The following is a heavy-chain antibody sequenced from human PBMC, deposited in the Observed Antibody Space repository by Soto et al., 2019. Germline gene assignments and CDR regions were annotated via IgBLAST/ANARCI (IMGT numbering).Heavy chain of an antibody. CDR1: GGSISSYY. CDR2: IYYSGST. Sequence: SETLSLTCTVSGGSISSYYWSWIRQPPGKGLEWIGYIYYSGSTNYNPSLKSRVTISVDTSKNQFSLKLSSVTAADTAVYYCARELYHCSSTSCYAGNNWFDPWGQGTLVTVSS. CDR3: ARELYHCSSTSCYAGNNWFDP. J-gene: IGHJ5*02. V-gene: IGHV4-59*01. D-gene: IGHD2-2*01.